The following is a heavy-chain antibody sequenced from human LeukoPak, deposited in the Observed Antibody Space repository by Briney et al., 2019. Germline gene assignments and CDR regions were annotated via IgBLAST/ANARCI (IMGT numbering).Heavy chain of an antibody. CDR2: IIPIFGTA. J-gene: IGHJ4*02. CDR3: ASGLSAATLFDY. Sequence: GASVKVSCKASGGTFSSYAISWVRQAPGQGLEWMGGIIPIFGTANYAQKFQGRVTITTDESTSTAYMELSSLRSEDTAVYYCASGLSAATLFDYWGQGTLVTVSS. V-gene: IGHV1-69*05. CDR1: GGTFSSYA. D-gene: IGHD5/OR15-5a*01.